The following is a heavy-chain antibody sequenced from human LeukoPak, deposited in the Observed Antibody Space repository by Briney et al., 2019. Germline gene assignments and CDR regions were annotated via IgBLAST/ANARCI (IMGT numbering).Heavy chain of an antibody. V-gene: IGHV1-18*01. CDR1: GYTFTSYG. D-gene: IGHD5-18*01. Sequence: ASVKVSCKASGYTFTSYGISWVRQAPGQGLEWMGWISAYNGNTNYAQKLQGRVTMTTDTSTSTAYMELRSLRSDDTAVYYCARHRTWIQLWFRNNWFDPWGQGTLVTVSS. J-gene: IGHJ5*02. CDR3: ARHRTWIQLWFRNNWFDP. CDR2: ISAYNGNT.